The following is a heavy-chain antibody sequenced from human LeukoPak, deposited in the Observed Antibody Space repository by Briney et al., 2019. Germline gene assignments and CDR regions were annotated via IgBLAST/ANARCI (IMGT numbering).Heavy chain of an antibody. CDR2: ISSSGSTI. CDR3: ARASTYYDFWSGYYKLTNIDY. J-gene: IGHJ4*02. V-gene: IGHV3-48*04. Sequence: GGSLRLSCAASGFTFSSYGMHWIRQAPGEGLEWVSYISSSGSTIYYADSVKGRFTISRDNAKNSLYLQMNSLRAEDTAVYYCARASTYYDFWSGYYKLTNIDYWGQGTLVTVSS. D-gene: IGHD3-3*01. CDR1: GFTFSSYG.